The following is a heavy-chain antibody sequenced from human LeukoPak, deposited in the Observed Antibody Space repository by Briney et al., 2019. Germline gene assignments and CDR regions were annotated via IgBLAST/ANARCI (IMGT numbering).Heavy chain of an antibody. Sequence: GESLRISCKGSGYSSTSYWISWVRQIPGKGLEWMGRIDPSDSYTNYSPSFQGHVTISADKSISTAYLQWSSLKASDTAMYYCARQGLLWFGELLPPFDYWGQGTLVTVSS. CDR2: IDPSDSYT. D-gene: IGHD3-10*01. CDR3: ARQGLLWFGELLPPFDY. CDR1: GYSSTSYW. V-gene: IGHV5-10-1*01. J-gene: IGHJ4*02.